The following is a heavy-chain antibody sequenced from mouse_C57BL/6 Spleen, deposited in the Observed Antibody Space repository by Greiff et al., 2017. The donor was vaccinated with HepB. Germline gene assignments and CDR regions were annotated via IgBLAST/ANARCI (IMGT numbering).Heavy chain of an antibody. CDR1: GFTFSDYG. Sequence: EVNVVESGGGLVKPGGSLKLSCAASGFTFSDYGMHWVRQAPEKGLEWVAYISSGSSTIYYADTVKGRFTISRDNAKNTLFLQMTSLRSEDTAMYYCARSYDYDGAMDYWGQGTSVTVSS. CDR3: ARSYDYDGAMDY. D-gene: IGHD2-4*01. J-gene: IGHJ4*01. V-gene: IGHV5-17*01. CDR2: ISSGSSTI.